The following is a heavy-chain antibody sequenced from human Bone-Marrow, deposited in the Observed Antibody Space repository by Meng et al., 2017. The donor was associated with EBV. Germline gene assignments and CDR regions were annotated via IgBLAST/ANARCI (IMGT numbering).Heavy chain of an antibody. CDR2: INPNSGGT. CDR3: ARDLRGWGGSGSYSYYYYYGMDV. Sequence: GAEVKEPGATVKVSYKASGYTLHGYYMHWVHKAPGQGLEWMGRINPNSGGTNYAQKFQGRVTMTRDTSISTAYMELSRLRSDDTAVYYCARDLRGWGGSGSYSYYYYYGMDVWGQGTTVTVSS. V-gene: IGHV1-2*06. J-gene: IGHJ6*02. D-gene: IGHD3-10*01. CDR1: GYTLHGYY.